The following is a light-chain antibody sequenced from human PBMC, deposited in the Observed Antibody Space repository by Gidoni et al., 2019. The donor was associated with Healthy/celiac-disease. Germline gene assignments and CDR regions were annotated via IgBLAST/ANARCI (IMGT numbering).Light chain of an antibody. Sequence: QSVLTKPPSASGTPGQRVNIYCSGSSSHIGSNTVNWYQHLPGTDPKLLIYSNNQRPSVVPDRFSGSTSGTSASLAIRGLQSEDEAAYYCAAWDDCGASYVFGTGTNVTVL. CDR1: SSHIGSNT. CDR2: SNN. J-gene: IGLJ1*01. CDR3: AAWDDCGASYV. V-gene: IGLV1-44*01.